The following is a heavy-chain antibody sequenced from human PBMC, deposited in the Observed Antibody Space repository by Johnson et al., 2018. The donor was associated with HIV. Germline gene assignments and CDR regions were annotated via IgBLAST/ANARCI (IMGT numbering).Heavy chain of an antibody. J-gene: IGHJ3*02. CDR2: ISYDGSNK. CDR3: ARDNGAVAGPEGAFDI. Sequence: HVQLVESGGGVVQPGRSLRLSCAASGFTFSNYAMHWVRQAPGKGLEWVAVISYDGSNKYYADSVKGRFTISRDNSKNTLYLQMNSLRAEDTAVYYCARDNGAVAGPEGAFDIWGQGTMVTVSS. D-gene: IGHD6-19*01. CDR1: GFTFSNYA. V-gene: IGHV3-30-3*01.